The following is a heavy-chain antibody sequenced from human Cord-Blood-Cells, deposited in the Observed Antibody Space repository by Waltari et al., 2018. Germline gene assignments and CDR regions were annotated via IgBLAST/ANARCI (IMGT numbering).Heavy chain of an antibody. CDR1: GGSFSGYY. J-gene: IGHJ6*02. Sequence: QVQLQQWGAGLLKPSETLSLTCAVYGGSFSGYYWSWIRQPPGKGLEWIGEINHSGSTNYNPSLKSRVTISVDTSKNQFSLKLSSVTAADTAVYCCARGRRYYYYYGMDVWGQGTTVTVSS. CDR2: INHSGST. CDR3: ARGRRYYYYYGMDV. V-gene: IGHV4-34*01.